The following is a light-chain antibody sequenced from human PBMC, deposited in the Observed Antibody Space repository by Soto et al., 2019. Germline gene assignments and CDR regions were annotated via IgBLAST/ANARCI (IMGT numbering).Light chain of an antibody. V-gene: IGLV2-14*03. CDR2: DVT. Sequence: QSVLTQPASVSGSPGQSITISCTGTSSDVGAYNYVSWYQQHPGKAPKLMIYDVTDRPSGVSNRFSASKSGSTASLTISGLRAEDEADYYCSSFTSNSILVFGGGTKVTV. J-gene: IGLJ2*01. CDR3: SSFTSNSILV. CDR1: SSDVGAYNY.